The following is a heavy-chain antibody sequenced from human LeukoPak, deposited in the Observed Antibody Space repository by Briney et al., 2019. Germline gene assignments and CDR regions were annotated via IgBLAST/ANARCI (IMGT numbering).Heavy chain of an antibody. CDR2: IYSGGST. CDR3: ARDAGLGGGPYFDY. V-gene: IGHV3-66*02. CDR1: GFTVSSNC. Sequence: GGSLRLSCAASGFTVSSNCMSWVRQAPGKGLEWVSVIYSGGSTYYADSVKGRFTISRDNSKNTLYLQMNSLRAEDTAVYYCARDAGLGGGPYFDYWGQGTLVTVSS. D-gene: IGHD1-26*01. J-gene: IGHJ4*02.